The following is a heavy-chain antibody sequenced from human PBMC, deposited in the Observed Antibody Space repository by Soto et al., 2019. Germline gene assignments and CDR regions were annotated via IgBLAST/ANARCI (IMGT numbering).Heavy chain of an antibody. CDR1: GFTFSSYG. CDR3: ARDSGCMLCPLED. CDR2: IWYDGSNK. D-gene: IGHD2-8*01. J-gene: IGHJ4*02. V-gene: IGHV3-33*01. Sequence: VQLVESGGGVVQPGRSLRLSCAASGFTFSSYGMHWVRQAPGKGLEWVAVIWYDGSNKYYADSVKGRFTISRDNSKNTLYLQMNSLRAEDTAVYYCARDSGCMLCPLEDCGQGTLVTVSS.